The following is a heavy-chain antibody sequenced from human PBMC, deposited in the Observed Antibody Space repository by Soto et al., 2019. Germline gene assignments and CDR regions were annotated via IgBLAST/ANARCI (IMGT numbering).Heavy chain of an antibody. J-gene: IGHJ3*02. CDR3: ARQYGDYVRGAFDI. CDR2: IYYSGST. D-gene: IGHD4-17*01. V-gene: IGHV4-59*01. CDR1: GGSISSYY. Sequence: QVQLQESGPGLVKPSETLSLTCTVSGGSISSYYWSWIRQPPGKGLEWLGYIYYSGSTNYNPSLSSRGSISVDTSKNQSSLKLSAVSAAGTAVYYCARQYGDYVRGAFDIWGQGTMVTVSS.